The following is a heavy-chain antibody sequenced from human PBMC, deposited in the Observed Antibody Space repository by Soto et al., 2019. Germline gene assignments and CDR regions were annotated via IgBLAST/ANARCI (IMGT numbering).Heavy chain of an antibody. CDR1: GGSFSGYY. V-gene: IGHV4-34*01. Sequence: QVQLQQWGAGLLKPSETLSLTCAVYGGSFSGYYWSWIRQPPGKGLEWIGEINHSGSTNYNPSLKSRVTISVDTSKNQFSLKLSSVTAADTAVYYCARGNYDFWSGWRFDYWGQETLVTVSS. CDR3: ARGNYDFWSGWRFDY. J-gene: IGHJ4*02. CDR2: INHSGST. D-gene: IGHD3-3*01.